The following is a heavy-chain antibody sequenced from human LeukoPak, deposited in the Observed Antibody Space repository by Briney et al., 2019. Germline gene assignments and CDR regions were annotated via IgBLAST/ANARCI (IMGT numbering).Heavy chain of an antibody. CDR2: INPSGGST. CDR1: GYTFTSYY. J-gene: IGHJ4*02. V-gene: IGHV1-46*01. CDR3: ARDKSTWATVTTGCFDY. Sequence: ASVKVSCKASGYTFTSYYMHWVRKAPGQGLEWMGIINPSGGSTSYAQKFQGRVTMTRDTSTSTVYMELSSLRSEDTAVYYCARDKSTWATVTTGCFDYWGQGTLVTVSS. D-gene: IGHD4-17*01.